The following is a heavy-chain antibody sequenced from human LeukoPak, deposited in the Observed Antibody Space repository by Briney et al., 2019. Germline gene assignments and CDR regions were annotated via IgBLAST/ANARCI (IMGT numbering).Heavy chain of an antibody. CDR3: ARGGNYYCAGSPYY. V-gene: IGHV3-33*01. CDR1: GFTSGKDG. J-gene: IGHJ4*02. D-gene: IGHD3-10*01. Sequence: GGSLRLSCAASGFTSGKDGMHWVRQAPGKGLEWVAVIWYDGSNKYYADSVKGRFTISRDNSKNTLYLQMNSLRVEDTAVYYCARGGNYYCAGSPYYCGEGTLVTVSS. CDR2: IWYDGSNK.